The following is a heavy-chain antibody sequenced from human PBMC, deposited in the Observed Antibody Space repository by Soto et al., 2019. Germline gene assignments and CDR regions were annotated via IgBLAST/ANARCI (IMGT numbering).Heavy chain of an antibody. J-gene: IGHJ4*02. CDR3: ARGGRRPLWFGDLSHDF. CDR1: GGTFSSYT. D-gene: IGHD3-10*01. CDR2: IIPILGIA. V-gene: IGHV1-69*02. Sequence: SVKVSCKASGGTFSSYTISWVRQAPGQGLEWMGRIIPILGIANYAQKFQGRVTITADKSTSTVFMELSSLRSEDTATYYCARGGRRPLWFGDLSHDFWGQGTLVTVSS.